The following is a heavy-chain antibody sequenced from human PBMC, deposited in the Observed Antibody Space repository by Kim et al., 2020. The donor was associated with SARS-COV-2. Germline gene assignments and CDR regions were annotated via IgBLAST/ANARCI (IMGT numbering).Heavy chain of an antibody. V-gene: IGHV3-13*01. CDR2: IGAAGDT. CDR3: ARFRDLYCGGDCRYFYL. J-gene: IGHJ4*02. D-gene: IGHD2-21*02. Sequence: GGSLRLSCAASGITFSRYDMHWVRQVSGQGLEWVSGIGAAGDTYYSDSVKGRFTISRENAKNSFYLQMSSLKAGDTAVYYCARFRDLYCGGDCRYFYLWGQGGLGTV. CDR1: GITFSRYD.